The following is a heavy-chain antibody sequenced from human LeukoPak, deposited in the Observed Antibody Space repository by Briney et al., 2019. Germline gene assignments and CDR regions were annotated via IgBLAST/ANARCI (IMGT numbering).Heavy chain of an antibody. CDR3: ARGGCTGGDCRLFDY. J-gene: IGHJ4*02. D-gene: IGHD2-21*02. CDR2: IYPGDSDT. V-gene: IGHV5-51*01. Sequence: GESLKISCKGSGYNFANYWIGWVRQMPGKGLEWMGIIYPGDSDTRYSPSFQGQVTISADKSISPAYLQWSSLKASDTAMYYCARGGCTGGDCRLFDYWGQGTLVTVSS. CDR1: GYNFANYW.